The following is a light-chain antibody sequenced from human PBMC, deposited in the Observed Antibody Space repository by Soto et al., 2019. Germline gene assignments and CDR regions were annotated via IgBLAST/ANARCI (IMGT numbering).Light chain of an antibody. Sequence: EIVMTQSPATLSVSPGERVTLSCRASQSVNNNLAWYQQKPGQAPRLLIYDASNRATGIPARFSGSGSGTDFTLTISSLEPEDFAVYYCQQRSNWPLTFGGGTKVDIK. CDR2: DAS. V-gene: IGKV3-11*01. J-gene: IGKJ4*01. CDR1: QSVNNN. CDR3: QQRSNWPLT.